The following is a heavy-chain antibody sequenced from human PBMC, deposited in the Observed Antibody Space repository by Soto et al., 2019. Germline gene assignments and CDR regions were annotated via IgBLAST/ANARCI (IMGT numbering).Heavy chain of an antibody. CDR3: TRLYGGYCSSTSCRQDY. V-gene: IGHV3-73*01. D-gene: IGHD2-2*03. J-gene: IGHJ4*02. CDR2: IRSKANSYAT. CDR1: GFTFSGSA. Sequence: EVQLVESGGGLVQPGGSLKLSCAASGFTFSGSAMHWVRQASGKGLEWVGRIRSKANSYATAYAASVKGRFTISRDDSKNTAYLQMNSLKTEDTAVYYCTRLYGGYCSSTSCRQDYLGQGTLVTVSS.